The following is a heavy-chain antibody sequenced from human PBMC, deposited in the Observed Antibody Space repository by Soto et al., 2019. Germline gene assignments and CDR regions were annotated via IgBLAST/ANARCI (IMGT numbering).Heavy chain of an antibody. CDR3: AHGSLAYCGGDCYSGSNFAY. D-gene: IGHD2-21*02. V-gene: IGHV2-5*02. Sequence: QITLKESGPTLVKPTQTLTLTCTFSGFSLSTSGVGVGWIRQPPGKALEWLALSYWDDDKRYSPSLKSRLTTPKHTSKNPVVLTMTNMAPVDTATYCGAHGSLAYCGGDCYSGSNFAYWGQGTLVTVSS. CDR1: GFSLSTSGVG. CDR2: SYWDDDK. J-gene: IGHJ4*02.